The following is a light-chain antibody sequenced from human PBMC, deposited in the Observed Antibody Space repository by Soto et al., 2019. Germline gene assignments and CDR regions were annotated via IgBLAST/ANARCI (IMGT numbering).Light chain of an antibody. CDR1: SSDVGGYNY. J-gene: IGLJ1*01. CDR3: CSYAGTYIVV. V-gene: IGLV2-11*01. CDR2: DVT. Sequence: HSVLTQPLSVSGSPGQSVTISCTGTSSDVGGYNYVSWYQQHPGKAPKLMIYDVTKRPSGVPDRFSGSKSDNTASLTISGLQAEDEAEYYCCSYAGTYIVVFGTGTKGTVL.